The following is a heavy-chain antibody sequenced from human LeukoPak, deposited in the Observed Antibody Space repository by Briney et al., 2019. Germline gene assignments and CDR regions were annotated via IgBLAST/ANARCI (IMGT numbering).Heavy chain of an antibody. CDR3: TRDAALAPGKNF. V-gene: IGHV3-11*04. CDR2: ISYSGSTL. Sequence: PGGSLRLSCAASGFTFSDYYMSWIRQAPGKGLEWVSYISYSGSTLYYADSVKGRFTMSRDNAKNSVYLQMNSLRAEDTAVYYCTRDAALAPGKNFWGQGTLVTVSS. J-gene: IGHJ4*02. D-gene: IGHD4-23*01. CDR1: GFTFSDYY.